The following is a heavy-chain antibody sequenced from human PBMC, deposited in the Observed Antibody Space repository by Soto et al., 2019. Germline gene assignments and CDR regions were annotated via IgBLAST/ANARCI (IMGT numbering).Heavy chain of an antibody. J-gene: IGHJ5*02. CDR2: IYYSGST. V-gene: IGHV4-39*01. CDR3: ARSSPRITIFGVVIGHNWFDP. CDR1: GGSISSSSYY. Sequence: SETLSLTCTVSGGSISSSSYYWGWIRQPPGKGLEWIGSIYYSGSTYYNPSLKSRVTISVGTSKNQFSLKLSSVTAADTAVYYCARSSPRITIFGVVIGHNWFDPWGQGTLVTVSS. D-gene: IGHD3-3*01.